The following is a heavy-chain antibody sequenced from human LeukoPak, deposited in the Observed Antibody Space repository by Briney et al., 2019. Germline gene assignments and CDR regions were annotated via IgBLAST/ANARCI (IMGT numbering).Heavy chain of an antibody. V-gene: IGHV6-1*01. Sequence: SQTLSLTRAISGDSVSGNSTAYNWIRQSPSRGLGWLGRTYYRSKWYNDYAVSVKSRIIINPDTSKNQLSLQLKSVTPEDTAVYYCARGGQGDGYSADEAFDFWGQGTMVTVSS. CDR3: ARGGQGDGYSADEAFDF. CDR1: GDSVSGNSTA. J-gene: IGHJ3*01. CDR2: TYYRSKWYN. D-gene: IGHD5-24*01.